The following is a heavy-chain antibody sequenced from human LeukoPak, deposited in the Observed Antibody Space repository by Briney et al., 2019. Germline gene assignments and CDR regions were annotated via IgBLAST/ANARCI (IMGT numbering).Heavy chain of an antibody. J-gene: IGHJ4*02. CDR2: IKAGNGDT. V-gene: IGHV1-3*01. D-gene: IGHD2-21*01. CDR3: ARDDCGDTCYPGGY. CDR1: GYIFTKYV. Sequence: GASVKLSCTASGYIFTKYVVHWVRQAPGQRPEWMGWIKAGNGDTKYSQNFQDRLTITRDKSASTVYMELSSLTSEDTALYYCARDDCGDTCYPGGYWGQGTLVTVSS.